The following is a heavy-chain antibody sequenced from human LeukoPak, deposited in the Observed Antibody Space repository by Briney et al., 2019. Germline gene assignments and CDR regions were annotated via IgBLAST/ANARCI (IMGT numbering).Heavy chain of an antibody. D-gene: IGHD3-9*01. CDR3: ARDRGILTGTLGY. J-gene: IGHJ4*02. V-gene: IGHV1-46*01. CDR2: INPSGGST. CDR1: GYTFTGYY. Sequence: PGASVKVSCKASGYTFTGYYMHWVRQAPGQGLEWMGIINPSGGSTSYAQKFQGRVTMTRDTSTSTVYMELSSLRSEDTAVYYCARDRGILTGTLGYWGQGTLVTVSP.